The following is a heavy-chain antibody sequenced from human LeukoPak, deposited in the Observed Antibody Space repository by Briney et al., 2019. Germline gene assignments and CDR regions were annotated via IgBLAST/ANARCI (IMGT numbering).Heavy chain of an antibody. V-gene: IGHV3-73*01. CDR3: TRHAVTTVRYYYYYMDV. Sequence: PGGSLRLSCAASGFTFSGSAMHWVRQASGKGLEWVGRIRSKANSYATAYAASGKGRFTISRDDSKNTAYLQMNSLKTEDTAVYYCTRHAVTTVRYYYYYMDVWGKGTTVTVSS. D-gene: IGHD4-11*01. J-gene: IGHJ6*03. CDR1: GFTFSGSA. CDR2: IRSKANSYAT.